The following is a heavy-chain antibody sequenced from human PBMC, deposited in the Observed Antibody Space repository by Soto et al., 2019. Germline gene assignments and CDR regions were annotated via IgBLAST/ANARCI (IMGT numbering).Heavy chain of an antibody. Sequence: GGSLRLSCAASGFTFNTDSMNWVRQAPGKGLEWVSYISKSSSTILYADSVKGRFSISRDNAKKSLYLQMNSLRDEDTAVYYCARDANDYGYYFDSWGQGTLVTVSS. CDR2: ISKSSSTI. J-gene: IGHJ4*02. CDR3: ARDANDYGYYFDS. V-gene: IGHV3-48*02. D-gene: IGHD4-17*01. CDR1: GFTFNTDS.